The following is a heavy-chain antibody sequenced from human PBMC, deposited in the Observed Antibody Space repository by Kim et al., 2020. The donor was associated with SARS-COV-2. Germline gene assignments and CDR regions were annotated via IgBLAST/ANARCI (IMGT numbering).Heavy chain of an antibody. CDR1: GGSISSSSYY. CDR2: IYYSGST. CDR3: ARRISLGYSVSAWFDP. Sequence: SETLSLTCTVSGGSISSSSYYWGWIRQPPGKGLEWIGSIYYSGSTYYNPSLKSRVTISVDTSKNQFSLKLSSVTAADTAVYYCARRISLGYSVSAWFDPWGQGTLVTVSS. V-gene: IGHV4-39*01. D-gene: IGHD2-15*01. J-gene: IGHJ5*02.